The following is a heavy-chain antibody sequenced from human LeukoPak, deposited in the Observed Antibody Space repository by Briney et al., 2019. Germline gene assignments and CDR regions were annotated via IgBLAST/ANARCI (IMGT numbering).Heavy chain of an antibody. V-gene: IGHV3-21*06. CDR1: GFTFSSYT. J-gene: IGHJ5*02. D-gene: IGHD2-21*02. CDR3: AREKSYCSGDCSPA. Sequence: GGSLRLSCAASGFTFSSYTMNWVRQAPGKGLEWVSSISMSSSYMYYADSVKGRFTISRDNAKNTLYLQMDSLRAEDTAVYYCAREKSYCSGDCSPAWGQGTLVNVSS. CDR2: ISMSSSYM.